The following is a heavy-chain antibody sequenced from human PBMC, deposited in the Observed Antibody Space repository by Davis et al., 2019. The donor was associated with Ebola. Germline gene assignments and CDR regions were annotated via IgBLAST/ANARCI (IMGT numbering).Heavy chain of an antibody. V-gene: IGHV3-30-3*01. D-gene: IGHD6-6*01. CDR1: GFTFSSYA. J-gene: IGHJ6*02. CDR2: ISYDGSNK. Sequence: GESLKISCAASGFTFSSYAMHWVRQAPGKGLEWVAVISYDGSNKYYADSVKGRFTISRDNSKNTLYLQMNSLRAEDTAVYYCARDYEQLYGRLYYYYGMDVWGQGTTVTVSS. CDR3: ARDYEQLYGRLYYYYGMDV.